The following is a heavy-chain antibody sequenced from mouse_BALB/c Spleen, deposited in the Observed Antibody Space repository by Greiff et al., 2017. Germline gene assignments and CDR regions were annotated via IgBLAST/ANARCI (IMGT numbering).Heavy chain of an antibody. CDR2: INPSNGRT. Sequence: VQLQQPGAELVKPGASVKLSCKASGYTFTSYWMHWVKQRPGQGLEWIGEINPSNGRTNYNEKFKSKATLTVDKSSSTAYMQLSSLTSEDSAVYYCARSGSYAMDYWGQGTSVTVSS. D-gene: IGHD3-1*01. CDR1: GYTFTSYW. CDR3: ARSGSYAMDY. J-gene: IGHJ4*01. V-gene: IGHV1S81*02.